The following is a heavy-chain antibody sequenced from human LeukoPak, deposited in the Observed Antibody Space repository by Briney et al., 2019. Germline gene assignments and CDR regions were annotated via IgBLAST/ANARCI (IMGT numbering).Heavy chain of an antibody. J-gene: IGHJ4*02. CDR3: ARSSSSGWYYFDY. D-gene: IGHD6-19*01. CDR1: GFTFSSYA. CDR2: ISYDGSNK. V-gene: IGHV3-30*04. Sequence: GGSLRLSCAPSGFTFSSYAMHWVRQAPGEGLEWAAVISYDGSNKYYADSVKGRFTISRDNSKNTLYLQMNSLRAEDTAVYYCARSSSSGWYYFDYWGQGTLVTVSS.